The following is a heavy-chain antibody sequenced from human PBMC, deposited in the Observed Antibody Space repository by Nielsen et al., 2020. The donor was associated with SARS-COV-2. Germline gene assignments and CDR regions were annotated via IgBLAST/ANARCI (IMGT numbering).Heavy chain of an antibody. D-gene: IGHD6-19*01. J-gene: IGHJ4*02. CDR2: ISWNSGSI. CDR3: AKDGHSSGWYGAPDY. Sequence: SLKISCAASGFTFDDYAMHWVRQAPGKGLEWVSGISWNSGSIDYADSVKGRFTISRDNAKNSLYLQMNSLRAEDTALYYCAKDGHSSGWYGAPDYWGQGTLVTVSS. V-gene: IGHV3-9*01. CDR1: GFTFDDYA.